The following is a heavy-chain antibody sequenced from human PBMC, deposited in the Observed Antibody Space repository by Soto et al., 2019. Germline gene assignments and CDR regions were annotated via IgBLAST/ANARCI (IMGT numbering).Heavy chain of an antibody. J-gene: IGHJ6*02. D-gene: IGHD3-3*01. Sequence: GASVKVSCKASGYTFTSYGISWVRQAPGQGLEWMGWISAYNGNTNYAQKLQGRVTMTTDTSTSTAYMELRSLRSDDTAVYYCARDRAIFGVVRYGMDVWGQGTTVTVSS. CDR1: GYTFTSYG. CDR2: ISAYNGNT. CDR3: ARDRAIFGVVRYGMDV. V-gene: IGHV1-18*01.